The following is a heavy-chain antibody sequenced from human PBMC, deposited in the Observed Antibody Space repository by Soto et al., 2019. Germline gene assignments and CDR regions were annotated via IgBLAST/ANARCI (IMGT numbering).Heavy chain of an antibody. Sequence: QLQLQESGPGLVKPSETLSLTCTVSGGSISSSNYYWGWIRQPPGKGLEWIGSFYSSGDTYYNPSLKGRATISVDTSKKQFSLKLNSVTAADTAVYYCARHSGSGSYAHFDYWGQGTLVTVSS. CDR1: GGSISSSNYY. CDR2: FYSSGDT. V-gene: IGHV4-39*01. CDR3: ARHSGSGSYAHFDY. J-gene: IGHJ4*02. D-gene: IGHD3-10*01.